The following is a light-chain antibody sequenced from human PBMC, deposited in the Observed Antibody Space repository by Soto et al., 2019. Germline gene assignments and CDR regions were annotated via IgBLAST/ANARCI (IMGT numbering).Light chain of an antibody. CDR2: DAS. J-gene: IGKJ4*01. CDR1: QSVSSY. CDR3: QQRGDWPLT. V-gene: IGKV3-11*01. Sequence: EIVLTQSPATLSLSPGERATLSCRASQSVSSYLAWYQQKPGQAPRLLIYDASNRATGIPARFSGSGSGTDFTLTISSLEPEDFAVYYCQQRGDWPLTFXGGTKVDIK.